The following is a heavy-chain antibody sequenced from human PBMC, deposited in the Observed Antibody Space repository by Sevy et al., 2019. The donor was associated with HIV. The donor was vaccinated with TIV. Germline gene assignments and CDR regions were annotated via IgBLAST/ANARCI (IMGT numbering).Heavy chain of an antibody. D-gene: IGHD6-13*01. J-gene: IGHJ6*02. CDR1: GYSFTSYW. Sequence: GESLKISCKGSGYSFTSYWIGWVRQMPGKGLEWMGIIYPGDSDTRYSPSFQGQVTISADKSISTAYLQWSSLKASDTAMYYCAGLVAPGAIAAAGATSYYYYGMDVWGQGTTVTVSS. CDR2: IYPGDSDT. V-gene: IGHV5-51*01. CDR3: AGLVAPGAIAAAGATSYYYYGMDV.